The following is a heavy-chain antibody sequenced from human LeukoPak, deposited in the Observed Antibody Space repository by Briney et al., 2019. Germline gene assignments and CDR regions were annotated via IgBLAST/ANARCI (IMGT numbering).Heavy chain of an antibody. D-gene: IGHD2-2*01. CDR3: AKDRIVVIPTAMDF. J-gene: IGHJ4*02. V-gene: IGHV3-23*01. Sequence: GGSLRLSCAASGFTFSTFAMSWVRQAPGKGLEWVSDISASGCGTYYADSVKGRFTISRDNSKNTLYLQMDSLGDEDTAVYFCAKDRIVVIPTAMDFWGQGTLVTVSS. CDR2: ISASGCGT. CDR1: GFTFSTFA.